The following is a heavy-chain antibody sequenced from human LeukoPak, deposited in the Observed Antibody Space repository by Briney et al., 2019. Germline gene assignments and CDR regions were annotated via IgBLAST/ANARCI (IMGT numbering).Heavy chain of an antibody. V-gene: IGHV3-66*01. CDR1: GSSVTTSY. CDR3: ARASTDNWYNHFDL. CDR2: IYSGGST. J-gene: IGHJ4*02. Sequence: GGSLRLSCAASGSSVTTSYLSWVRQAPGKGLEWVSLIYSGGSTYYADSVKGRFSISRDKSKNTLYLQINSLRADDTAVYYCARASTDNWYNHFDLWGQGTLVTVSS. D-gene: IGHD1/OR15-1a*01.